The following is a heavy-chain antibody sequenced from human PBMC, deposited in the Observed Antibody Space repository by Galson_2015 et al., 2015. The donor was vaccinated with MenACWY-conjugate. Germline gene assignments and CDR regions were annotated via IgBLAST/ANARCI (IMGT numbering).Heavy chain of an antibody. CDR1: GYSFTTYW. Sequence: QSGAEVKKPGESLTISCKGSGYSFTTYWIGWVRQMPGKGLEWMGFISPGDSYTRYNPAFQGQVTISADKSISTAYLQWNGLQASDTAMYYCTRHPPGGRGMDVWGQGTTVTVSS. V-gene: IGHV5-51*01. J-gene: IGHJ6*02. D-gene: IGHD1-26*01. CDR2: ISPGDSYT. CDR3: TRHPPGGRGMDV.